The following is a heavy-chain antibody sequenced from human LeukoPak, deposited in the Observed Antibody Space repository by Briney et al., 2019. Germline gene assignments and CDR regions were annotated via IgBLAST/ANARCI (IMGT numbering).Heavy chain of an antibody. Sequence: GGSLRLSCAASGFTFSSYSMNWVRQAPGKGLEWVSSISSSSSYIYYADSVKGRFTISRDNAKNTLYLQMNSLRAEDTAVYYCATSPLPGERSLGYWGQGTLVTVSS. D-gene: IGHD2-21*01. CDR3: ATSPLPGERSLGY. J-gene: IGHJ4*02. V-gene: IGHV3-21*01. CDR2: ISSSSSYI. CDR1: GFTFSSYS.